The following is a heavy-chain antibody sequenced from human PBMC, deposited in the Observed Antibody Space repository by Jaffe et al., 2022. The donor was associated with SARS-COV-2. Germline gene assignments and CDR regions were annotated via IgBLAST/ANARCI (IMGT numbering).Heavy chain of an antibody. V-gene: IGHV4-61*02. D-gene: IGHD1-26*01. CDR2: IQTSGST. Sequence: QVQLQESGPGLVKPSQTLSLTCTVSGGSITSGGYYWNWIRQPAGKGLEWIGRIQTSGSTNYIPSLKSRLTISVDTSKNQFSLKLSSVTAADTAVYYCARGRVGSDWHLDLWGRGTLVTVSS. J-gene: IGHJ2*01. CDR1: GGSITSGGYY. CDR3: ARGRVGSDWHLDL.